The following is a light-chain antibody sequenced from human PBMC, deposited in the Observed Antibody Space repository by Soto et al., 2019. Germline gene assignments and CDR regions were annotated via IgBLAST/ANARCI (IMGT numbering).Light chain of an antibody. V-gene: IGLV1-47*01. CDR2: SNS. J-gene: IGLJ2*01. Sequence: QSVLTQPPSASGTPGQRVTISCSGSSSNIGSNSVHWYQQLPGTAPKLLIYSNSQRPSGVPERISGSKSGTSASLAISGLRSEDEADYYCAAWDDSLSGVVFGGETKVTVL. CDR3: AAWDDSLSGVV. CDR1: SSNIGSNS.